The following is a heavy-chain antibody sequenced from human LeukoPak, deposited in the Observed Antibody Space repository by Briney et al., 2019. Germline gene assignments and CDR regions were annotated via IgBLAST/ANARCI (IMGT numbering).Heavy chain of an antibody. CDR3: AHTTVTTDWFDP. Sequence: SQTLSLTCAISGDIVSSNSAAWNWIRQSPLRGLEWLGRTYYRSKWYNDYAVSVKSRITINPDTSKNQFSLQLNSVTPEDTAVYYCAHTTVTTDWFDPWGQGTLVTVSS. CDR1: GDIVSSNSAA. J-gene: IGHJ5*02. V-gene: IGHV6-1*01. D-gene: IGHD4-17*01. CDR2: TYYRSKWYN.